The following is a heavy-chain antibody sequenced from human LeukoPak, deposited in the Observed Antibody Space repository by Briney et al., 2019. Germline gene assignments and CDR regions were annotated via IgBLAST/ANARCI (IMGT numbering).Heavy chain of an antibody. Sequence: WGSLSLSCAASGFTFSSYGMSWVRQAPGKGLEGVSAISGSGGSTYYADSVKGRFTISRDNSKNTLYLQMNSLRAEDTAVYYCAKDLNKYYYDSSGYYIYCGQGTLVTVSS. D-gene: IGHD3-22*01. CDR2: ISGSGGST. V-gene: IGHV3-23*01. CDR1: GFTFSSYG. CDR3: AKDLNKYYYDSSGYYIY. J-gene: IGHJ4*02.